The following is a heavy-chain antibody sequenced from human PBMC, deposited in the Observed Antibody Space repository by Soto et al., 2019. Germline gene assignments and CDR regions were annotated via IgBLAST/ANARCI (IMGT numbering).Heavy chain of an antibody. CDR3: AREGLTVTIGLYYYYGMDV. CDR2: IYYSGST. V-gene: IGHV4-59*01. Sequence: QVQLQESGPGLVKPSETLSLTCTVSGGSISSYYWSWIRQPPGKGLVWIGYIYYSGSTNYNPSLRSRVTIAVDTSKNRFSLNLSSVTAADTAVYYCAREGLTVTIGLYYYYGMDVWGQGTTVTVSS. CDR1: GGSISSYY. J-gene: IGHJ6*02. D-gene: IGHD1-7*01.